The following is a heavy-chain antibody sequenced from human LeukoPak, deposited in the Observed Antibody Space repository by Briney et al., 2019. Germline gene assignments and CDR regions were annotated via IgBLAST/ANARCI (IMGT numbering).Heavy chain of an antibody. CDR1: GYSVSSGYY. Sequence: SETLSLTCAVSGYSVSSGYYWGWIRQPPGKGLEWIGYIYYSGSTYYNPSLKSRVTISVDTSKNQFSLKLSSVTAADTAVYYCARVPSDFWSGAGYYMDVWGKGTTVTVSS. J-gene: IGHJ6*03. CDR3: ARVPSDFWSGAGYYMDV. CDR2: IYYSGST. D-gene: IGHD3-3*01. V-gene: IGHV4-30-4*08.